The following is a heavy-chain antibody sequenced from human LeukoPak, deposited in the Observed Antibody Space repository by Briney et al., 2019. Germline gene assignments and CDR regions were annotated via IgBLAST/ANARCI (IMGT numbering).Heavy chain of an antibody. D-gene: IGHD6-19*01. J-gene: IGHJ4*02. CDR2: IYLSGST. Sequence: PSGTLSLTCAVSGGSISTTNSWSWVRQPPGKGLEWIGEIYLSGSTNYNPSLKSRVTISVDKSKNQFSLKLLSVAAADTAVYYCARVPRSRSSGGWGDYWGQGTLVTVSS. CDR1: GGSISTTNS. CDR3: ARVPRSRSSGGWGDY. V-gene: IGHV4-4*02.